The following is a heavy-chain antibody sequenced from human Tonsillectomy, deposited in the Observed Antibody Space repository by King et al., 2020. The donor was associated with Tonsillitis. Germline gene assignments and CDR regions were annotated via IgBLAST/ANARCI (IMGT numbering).Heavy chain of an antibody. V-gene: IGHV4-61*02. D-gene: IGHD2-21*02. CDR3: ARAPCSGGDCYYFDY. J-gene: IGHJ4*02. CDR2: IYASGGT. CDR1: GGSISSGNYY. Sequence: VQLQESGPGLVKPSQTLSLTCTVSGGSISSGNYYWSWIRQPAGKGLEWIGRIYASGGTNYNPSLKSRVTMSVDTSKNQFSLKLSSVTAADTAVYYCARAPCSGGDCYYFDYWGQGTLVTVSS.